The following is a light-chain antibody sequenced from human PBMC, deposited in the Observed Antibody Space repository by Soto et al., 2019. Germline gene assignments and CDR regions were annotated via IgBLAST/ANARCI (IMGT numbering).Light chain of an antibody. V-gene: IGKV3-20*01. CDR2: GAS. J-gene: IGKJ4*01. Sequence: EIVLTQSPGTLSLSPGERATLSCRASQSVTQNFLAWYQQRPGQSPRLLIYGASNRAAGIQDRFSGSGSGTDFSLTISRLEPEDFAVYYCQQFVSSPLTFGGGTQVEIK. CDR3: QQFVSSPLT. CDR1: QSVTQNF.